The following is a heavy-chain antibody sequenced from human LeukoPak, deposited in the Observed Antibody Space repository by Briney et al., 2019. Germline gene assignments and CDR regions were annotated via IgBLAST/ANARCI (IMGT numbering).Heavy chain of an antibody. CDR1: GGSITDYF. J-gene: IGHJ6*03. Sequence: PSETLSLTCALSGGSITDYFYNWVRQPPGKGLEWIGDIYYSGSTNYNSSFKSRVTISTDTSKNQFSLRLSSMTAADTAVYYCARVQVTGGDYAFFIQKGYYYYYYMDVWGKGTTVTVSS. CDR3: ARVQVTGGDYAFFIQKGYYYYYYMDV. CDR2: IYYSGST. V-gene: IGHV4-59*01. D-gene: IGHD4-17*01.